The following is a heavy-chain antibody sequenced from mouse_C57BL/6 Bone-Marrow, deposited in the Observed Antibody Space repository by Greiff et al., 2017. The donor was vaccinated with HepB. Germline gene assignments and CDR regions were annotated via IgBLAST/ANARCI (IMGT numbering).Heavy chain of an antibody. D-gene: IGHD2-4*01. V-gene: IGHV1-54*01. CDR2: INPGSGGT. Sequence: QVQLKQSGAELVRPGTSVKVSCKASGYAFTNYLIERVKQRPGQGLEWIGVINPGSGGTNYNEKFKGKATLTADKSSSTAYMQLSSLTSEDSAVYFCARGSIYYDYDGAYWGQGTLVTVSA. CDR3: ARGSIYYDYDGAY. CDR1: GYAFTNYL. J-gene: IGHJ3*01.